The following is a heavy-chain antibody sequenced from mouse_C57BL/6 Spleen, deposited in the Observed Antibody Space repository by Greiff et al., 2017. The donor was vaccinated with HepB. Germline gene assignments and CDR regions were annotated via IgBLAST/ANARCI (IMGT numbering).Heavy chain of an antibody. CDR2: ISDGGSYT. V-gene: IGHV5-4*01. Sequence: EVNVVESGGGLVKPGGSLKLSCVVSGFTFSSYAMSWVRQTPEKRLEWVATISDGGSYTYYPDNVKGRFTISRDNAKNNLYLQMSHLKSEDTAIYYCARDEGGSFDYWGQGTTLTVSS. J-gene: IGHJ2*01. CDR3: ARDEGGSFDY. CDR1: GFTFSSYA.